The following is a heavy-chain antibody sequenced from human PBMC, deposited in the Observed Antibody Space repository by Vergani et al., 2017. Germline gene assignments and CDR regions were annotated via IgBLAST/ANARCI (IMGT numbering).Heavy chain of an antibody. Sequence: EVQLVESGGGLVQPGRSLRLPCTSSGFTFGDYAMSWVRRAPGKGLEWVGFIRSKAYGGTTEYAASVKGRFTISRDDSKSIAYLQMNSLKTEDTAVYYCTRGRRIVVVPVAYYYYGMDVWGEGTTVTVSS. CDR3: TRGRRIVVVPVAYYYYGMDV. V-gene: IGHV3-49*04. D-gene: IGHD2-2*01. CDR2: IRSKAYGGTT. CDR1: GFTFGDYA. J-gene: IGHJ6*04.